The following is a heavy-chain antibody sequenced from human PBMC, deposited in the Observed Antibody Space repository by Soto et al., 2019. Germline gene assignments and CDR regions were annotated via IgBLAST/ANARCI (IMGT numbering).Heavy chain of an antibody. CDR3: AREGINYGMDV. CDR1: GFTFSNYC. Sequence: GGSLRLSCAASGFTFSNYCMHWVRQAPGKGLEWVAVIWYDGTNKYYADSVKGRFTISRDNSKNTLYLQMNSLRAEDTAMYYCAREGINYGMDVWGQGTTVTVSS. CDR2: IWYDGTNK. J-gene: IGHJ6*02. D-gene: IGHD1-20*01. V-gene: IGHV3-33*01.